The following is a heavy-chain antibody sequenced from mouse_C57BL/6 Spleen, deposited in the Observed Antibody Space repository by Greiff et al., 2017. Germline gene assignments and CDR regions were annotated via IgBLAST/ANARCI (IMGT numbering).Heavy chain of an antibody. CDR3: ARGSGYFGG. V-gene: IGHV5-4*03. J-gene: IGHJ1*03. CDR1: GFTFSSYA. CDR2: ISDGGSYT. Sequence: EVKLVESGGGLVKPGGSLKLSCAASGFTFSSYAMSWVRQTPEKRLEWVATISDGGSYTYYPDNVKGRFTITRDNAKNNLYLQMSHLKSEDTAMYYCARGSGYFGGWGTGTTVTVSS.